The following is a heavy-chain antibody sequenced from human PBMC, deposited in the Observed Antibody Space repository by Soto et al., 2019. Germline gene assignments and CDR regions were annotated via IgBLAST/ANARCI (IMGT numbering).Heavy chain of an antibody. CDR1: GFTFSSYS. CDR3: AREGDREEFDF. Sequence: PGGSLRLSCAASGFTFSSYSMNWVRQAPGKGLEWVSSISSSSSYIYYADSVKGRFTISRDNAQNSLYLQMNSLRAEDTAVYYCAREGDREEFDFWGQGTLVTVSS. CDR2: ISSSSSYI. V-gene: IGHV3-21*01. J-gene: IGHJ4*02. D-gene: IGHD2-21*02.